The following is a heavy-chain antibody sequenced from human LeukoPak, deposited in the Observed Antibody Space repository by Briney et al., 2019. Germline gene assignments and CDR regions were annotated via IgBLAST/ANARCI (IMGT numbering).Heavy chain of an antibody. D-gene: IGHD4-23*01. CDR3: ARAYYGGKHYYYYGMDV. CDR2: IYYSGST. Sequence: SQTLSVTCTVSGGSISSGGYYWSWIRQHPGKGLEWIGYIYYSGSTYYNPSLKSRVTISVDTSKNQFSLKLSSVTAADTAVYYCARAYYGGKHYYYYGMDVWGQGTTVTVSS. J-gene: IGHJ6*02. CDR1: GGSISSGGYY. V-gene: IGHV4-31*03.